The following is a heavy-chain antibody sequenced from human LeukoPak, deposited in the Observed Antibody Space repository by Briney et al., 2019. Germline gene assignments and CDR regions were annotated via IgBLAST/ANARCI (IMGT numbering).Heavy chain of an antibody. CDR2: INSDGSSS. V-gene: IGHV3-74*03. CDR3: ARESAIVRVPFDN. D-gene: IGHD1-26*01. J-gene: IGHJ4*02. Sequence: GGSLRLSCAASGFAFSRYWMHWVRQTPGKGLVWVSRINSDGSSSTHADSVKGRVTISRDNAKNMLYLQLNSLRAEDTAVYYCARESAIVRVPFDNWGQGTLVTVSS. CDR1: GFAFSRYW.